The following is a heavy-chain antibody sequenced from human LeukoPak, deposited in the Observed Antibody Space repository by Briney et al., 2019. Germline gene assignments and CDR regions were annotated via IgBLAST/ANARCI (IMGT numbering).Heavy chain of an antibody. Sequence: SETLSLTCTVSGGSISSSSYYWGWIRQPPGKGLEWIGSIYYSGSTYYNPSLKSRVTISVDTSKNQFSLKLSSVTAADTAVYYCARESGSSGWYDYWGQGTLVTVSS. CDR3: ARESGSSGWYDY. CDR1: GGSISSSSYY. V-gene: IGHV4-39*07. J-gene: IGHJ4*02. CDR2: IYYSGST. D-gene: IGHD6-19*01.